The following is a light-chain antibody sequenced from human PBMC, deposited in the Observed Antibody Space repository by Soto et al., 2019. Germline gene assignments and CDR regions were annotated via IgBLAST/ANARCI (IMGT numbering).Light chain of an antibody. CDR2: GAS. Sequence: IMMTQSPATLSVSPGERATLSCRASHTVTSNLAWYQQKPGQAPRLLIYGASTRATGIPARFSGSGSGTEFTLTIYSLQSEDFAVYYCQQYNYWPRTFGQGTKVEIK. CDR1: HTVTSN. J-gene: IGKJ1*01. V-gene: IGKV3-15*01. CDR3: QQYNYWPRT.